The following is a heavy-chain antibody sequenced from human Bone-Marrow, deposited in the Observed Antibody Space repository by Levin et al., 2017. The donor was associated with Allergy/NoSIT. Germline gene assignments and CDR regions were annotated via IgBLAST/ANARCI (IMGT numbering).Heavy chain of an antibody. D-gene: IGHD2-2*01. CDR3: SKMLFSLPGTSYWYFDV. J-gene: IGHJ2*01. CDR1: GFTFSSYA. CDR2: FSGTGSST. V-gene: IGHV3-23*01. Sequence: PGGSLRLSCAASGFTFSSYAMSWVRQAPGKGLEWVSTFSGTGSSTYYADSVKGRFAISRDNSKKTLFLQMNSLRPDDTAVYFCSKMLFSLPGTSYWYFDVWGRGTPVTVSS.